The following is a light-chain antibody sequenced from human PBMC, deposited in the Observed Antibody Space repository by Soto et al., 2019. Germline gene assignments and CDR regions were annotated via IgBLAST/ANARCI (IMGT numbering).Light chain of an antibody. V-gene: IGKV1-9*01. CDR3: HQLNNYPST. Sequence: EIQMTQSASTLSASVGERGSISCRASQGNDSYLAWYQQKPGTAPKLPIYAASALQSGVPSRFSGSGSGTDFTLTISSLQPEDFATYYCHQLNNYPSTFGGGTKV. J-gene: IGKJ4*01. CDR1: QGNDSY. CDR2: AAS.